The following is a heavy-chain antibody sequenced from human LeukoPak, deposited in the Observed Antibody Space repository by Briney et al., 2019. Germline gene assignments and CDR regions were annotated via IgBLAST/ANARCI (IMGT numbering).Heavy chain of an antibody. D-gene: IGHD4-11*01. J-gene: IGHJ4*02. Sequence: GGSLRLSCAASGFTFRSYAMSWVRQAPGKGLEWVSGVSGNGGSTYYVDSVKGRFTTSRDNSKNTLYLQMNSLRAEDTAVYYCAKGRREGGNAHYSADYWGQGTLVTVSS. CDR3: AKGRREGGNAHYSADY. CDR1: GFTFRSYA. V-gene: IGHV3-23*01. CDR2: VSGNGGST.